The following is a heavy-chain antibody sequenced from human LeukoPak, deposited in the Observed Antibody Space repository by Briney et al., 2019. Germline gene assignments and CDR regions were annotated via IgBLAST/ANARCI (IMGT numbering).Heavy chain of an antibody. CDR3: ARGLYQYCSGGSCYSSWFDP. CDR1: GGSISSYY. J-gene: IGHJ5*02. CDR2: IYNSGRT. V-gene: IGHV4-59*01. Sequence: PSETLSLTCTVSGGSISSYYWSWIRQPPGKGLEWIGYIYNSGRTNYNPSLKSRVTISADTSKNQFSLKLSSVTAADTAVYYCARGLYQYCSGGSCYSSWFDPWGQGTLVTVSS. D-gene: IGHD2-15*01.